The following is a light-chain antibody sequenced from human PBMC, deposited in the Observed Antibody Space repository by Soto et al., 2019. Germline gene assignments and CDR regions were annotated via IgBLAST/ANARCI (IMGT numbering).Light chain of an antibody. CDR2: GAS. Sequence: EIVLTQSPGTLSLSPGERATLSCRASQSVTSYYLAWYQQKPGQAPRLLIYGASRRATDIPDRFSGSGSGTDFTLTISSLEPEDFAVYYCQLYGSSSYTFGQGTNLEIK. V-gene: IGKV3-20*01. CDR1: QSVTSYY. J-gene: IGKJ2*01. CDR3: QLYGSSSYT.